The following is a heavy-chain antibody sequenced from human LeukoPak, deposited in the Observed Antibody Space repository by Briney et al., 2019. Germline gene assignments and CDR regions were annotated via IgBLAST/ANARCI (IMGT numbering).Heavy chain of an antibody. J-gene: IGHJ3*02. V-gene: IGHV4-31*03. CDR1: GGSINSGGYF. Sequence: SETLSLTCSVSGGSINSGGYFGSWIRQHPGKGLEWIGDIYYTGDTYSNPSLKSRLIISIDRPKNQFYLKLTSVTAADTAVYYCARQPGYYYESSALSWGKAFDIWGQGTMVTVSS. CDR3: ARQPGYYYESSALSWGKAFDI. CDR2: IYYTGDT. D-gene: IGHD3-22*01.